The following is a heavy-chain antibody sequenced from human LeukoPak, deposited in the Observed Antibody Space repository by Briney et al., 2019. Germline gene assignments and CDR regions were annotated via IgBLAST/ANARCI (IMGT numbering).Heavy chain of an antibody. Sequence: GGSLRLSCAASGFTFSSYAMSWVRQAPGKGREWVSTISGSGGSTYYAVSVKGRFTISRDNSRSALYLQMNTLRVEDTAIYYCGRDWKLDYWGQGTLVTVSS. D-gene: IGHD1-1*01. CDR3: GRDWKLDY. CDR1: GFTFSSYA. CDR2: ISGSGGST. J-gene: IGHJ4*02. V-gene: IGHV3-23*01.